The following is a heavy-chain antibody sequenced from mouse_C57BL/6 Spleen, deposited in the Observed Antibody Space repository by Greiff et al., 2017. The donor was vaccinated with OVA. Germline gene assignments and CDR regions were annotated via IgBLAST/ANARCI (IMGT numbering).Heavy chain of an antibody. V-gene: IGHV1-64*01. Sequence: VQLQQPGAELVKPGASVKLSCKASGYTFTSYWMHWVKQRPGQGLEWIGMIHPNSGSTNYNEKFKSKATLTVDKSSSTAYMQLSSLTSEDSAVYYCARERYYGSSYFDYWGQGTTLTVSS. J-gene: IGHJ2*01. CDR3: ARERYYGSSYFDY. CDR2: IHPNSGST. CDR1: GYTFTSYW. D-gene: IGHD1-1*01.